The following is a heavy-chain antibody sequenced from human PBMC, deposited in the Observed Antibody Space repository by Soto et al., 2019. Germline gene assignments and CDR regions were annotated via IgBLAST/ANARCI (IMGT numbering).Heavy chain of an antibody. CDR2: ISSGGTDT. D-gene: IGHD2-15*01. CDR3: VWGGEDPVVVVPVFYY. CDR1: GFAFSTYA. V-gene: IGHV3-23*01. Sequence: EEQLLESGGGLVQPGGSLRLSCAASGFAFSTYAMSWVRQAPGKGLEWVSAISSGGTDTYYADSVKGRFTISRDNSKNTLFLHMHSLRADDTAVYFCVWGGEDPVVVVPVFYYWGQGTPVTVSS. J-gene: IGHJ4*02.